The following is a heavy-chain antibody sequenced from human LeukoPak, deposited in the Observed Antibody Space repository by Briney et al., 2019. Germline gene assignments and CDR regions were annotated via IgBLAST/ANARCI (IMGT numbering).Heavy chain of an antibody. CDR1: GFTFSSYD. Sequence: GGSLRLSCAASGFTFSSYDMHWVRQATGKGLEWVSAIGTAGDTYYPGSVKGRFTISRENAKNSLYLQMNSLRAGDTAVYYCARAFKSGSYYSYYYYMDVWGKGTTVTIFS. CDR2: IGTAGDT. V-gene: IGHV3-13*01. CDR3: ARAFKSGSYYSYYYYMDV. D-gene: IGHD3-10*01. J-gene: IGHJ6*03.